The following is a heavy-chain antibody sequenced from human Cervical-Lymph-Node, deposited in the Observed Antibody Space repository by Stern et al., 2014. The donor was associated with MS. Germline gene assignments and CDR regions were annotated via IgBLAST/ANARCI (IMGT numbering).Heavy chain of an antibody. CDR2: ISYDGNKK. Sequence: QLVESGGGVVQPGRSLRLSCAASGFIFDLYGMNLVRQAPGKGLEWVALISYDGNKKYYAVSVKGRFIISRDSSKNTLYVQLNSLRPGDTAIYYCAKDRDQFSRGGAMDVWGRGTTVTVSS. CDR1: GFIFDLYG. V-gene: IGHV3-30*18. J-gene: IGHJ6*02. CDR3: AKDRDQFSRGGAMDV. D-gene: IGHD3-10*01.